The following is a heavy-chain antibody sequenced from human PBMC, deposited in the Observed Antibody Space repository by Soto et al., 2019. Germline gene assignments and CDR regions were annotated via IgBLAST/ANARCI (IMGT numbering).Heavy chain of an antibody. J-gene: IGHJ4*02. CDR3: AKGKGVGATPDGANC. D-gene: IGHD1-26*01. V-gene: IGHV3-23*01. CDR1: GFTFSSNG. CDR2: IRSDGDTT. Sequence: EVQVLESGGGLVQPGGSLRLSCAASGFTFSSNGMNWVRQAPGTGLEWVSGIRSDGDTTYNADSLKGRFTVSRDTSKNTVYLQMNRLRVEDTAIYYCAKGKGVGATPDGANCWGQGTLVTVSS.